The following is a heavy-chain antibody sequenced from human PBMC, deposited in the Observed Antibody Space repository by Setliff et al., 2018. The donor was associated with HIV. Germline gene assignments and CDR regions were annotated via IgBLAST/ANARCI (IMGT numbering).Heavy chain of an antibody. CDR1: GFNFNNHA. V-gene: IGHV3-30*04. CDR3: VRDDSNGPDSLDP. Sequence: RLSCAASGFNFNNHAMHWVRQAPGKGPECVAVISDDGSAKYYGDSVKGRLTISRDNSKDTLYLDLNSLRSEDTAVYYCVRDDSNGPDSLDPWGQGTLVTVSS. CDR2: ISDDGSAK. J-gene: IGHJ5*02. D-gene: IGHD2-8*01.